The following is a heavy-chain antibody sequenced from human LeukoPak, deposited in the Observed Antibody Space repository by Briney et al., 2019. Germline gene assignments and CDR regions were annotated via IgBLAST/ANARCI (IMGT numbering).Heavy chain of an antibody. J-gene: IGHJ6*03. D-gene: IGHD2-2*01. CDR1: GGSISSGSYY. CDR3: ARATKFYYYYYMDV. V-gene: IGHV4-61*02. CDR2: IYTSGST. Sequence: PSHTLSLTCTVSGGSISSGSYYWSWIRQPAGKGLEWIGRIYTSGSTNYNPSLKSRVTISVDTSKNQFSLKLSSATAADTAVYYCARATKFYYYYYMDVWGKGTTVTVSS.